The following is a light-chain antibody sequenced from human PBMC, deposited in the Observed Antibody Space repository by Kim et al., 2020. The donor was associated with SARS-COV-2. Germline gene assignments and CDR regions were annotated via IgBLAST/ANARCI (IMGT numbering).Light chain of an antibody. CDR3: QQSYRTPRT. J-gene: IGKJ1*01. CDR2: AAY. V-gene: IGKV1-39*01. Sequence: ASVGDRVTITCRASQSISNDLKWDQQKPGKAPKLLIYAAYSVQSGVPSRFSGSGYGTDFTLTISSLQPEDFATYYCQQSYRTPRTFGQGTKGDIK. CDR1: QSISND.